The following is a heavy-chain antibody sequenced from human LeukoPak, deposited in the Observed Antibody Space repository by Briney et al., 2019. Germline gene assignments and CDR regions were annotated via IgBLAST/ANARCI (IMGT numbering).Heavy chain of an antibody. J-gene: IGHJ4*02. V-gene: IGHV3-74*01. D-gene: IGHD3-22*01. CDR1: GFTFKSYA. Sequence: GGSLRLSCAASGFTFKSYAMNWVRQAPGKGLEWVAHINRNGGITRYADSVKGRFTISRDNAENTMYLQMNSLRVGDTAVYYCARDYHDSNGYYSNAFDHWGQGSLLAVSS. CDR3: ARDYHDSNGYYSNAFDH. CDR2: INRNGGIT.